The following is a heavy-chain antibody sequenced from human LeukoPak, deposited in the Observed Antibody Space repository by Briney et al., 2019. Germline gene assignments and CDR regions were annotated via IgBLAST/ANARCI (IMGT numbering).Heavy chain of an antibody. CDR3: ARRSTSSWSWFDP. Sequence: ASVKVSCKASGYTFTGYYIHWVRQAPGQGLEWMGWINPNNGDTNYAQKFQGRVTMTRDTSISTAYMELSSLRSDDTAVYHCARRSTSSWSWFDPWGQGTLVTVSS. D-gene: IGHD6-6*01. CDR1: GYTFTGYY. J-gene: IGHJ5*02. V-gene: IGHV1-2*02. CDR2: INPNNGDT.